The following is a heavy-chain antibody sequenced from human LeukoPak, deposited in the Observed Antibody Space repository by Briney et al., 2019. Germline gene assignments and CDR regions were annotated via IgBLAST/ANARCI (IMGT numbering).Heavy chain of an antibody. Sequence: SETLSLTCTVSGVAISSYYWSWIRQPPGKGLEWIGYIYYSGSTNYNPSLKSRVTISVDTSKNQFSLKLTSVTAADTAVYYCARGGGSGYSYGWGQGTLVTVSS. V-gene: IGHV4-59*01. CDR3: ARGGGSGYSYG. CDR1: GVAISSYY. D-gene: IGHD5-18*01. CDR2: IYYSGST. J-gene: IGHJ4*02.